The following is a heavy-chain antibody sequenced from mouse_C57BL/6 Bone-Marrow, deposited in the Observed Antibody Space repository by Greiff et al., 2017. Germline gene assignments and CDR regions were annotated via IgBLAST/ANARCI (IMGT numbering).Heavy chain of an antibody. CDR2: ISSGSSTI. CDR3: ARGDYGSSYGY. CDR1: GFTFSDYG. D-gene: IGHD1-1*01. J-gene: IGHJ2*01. Sequence: EVKLMESGGGLVKPGGSLKLSCAASGFTFSDYGMHWVRQAPEKGLEWVAYISSGSSTIYYADTVKGRFTISRDNAKNTLFLQMTSLRSEDTAMYYCARGDYGSSYGYWGQGTTLTVSS. V-gene: IGHV5-17*01.